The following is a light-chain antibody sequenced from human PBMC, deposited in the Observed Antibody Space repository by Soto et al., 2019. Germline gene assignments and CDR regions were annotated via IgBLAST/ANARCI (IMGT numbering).Light chain of an antibody. CDR1: QTVSSNY. Sequence: IVLTQSPATVSVSPGERATLSCRASQTVSSNYLVWYQQKPGQPPRLLISGASRRATGIPDRFSGSGSGTDFTLTISRLEPEDFAVYYCQHYGTSMWTFGQGTKVDIK. CDR2: GAS. J-gene: IGKJ1*01. V-gene: IGKV3-20*01. CDR3: QHYGTSMWT.